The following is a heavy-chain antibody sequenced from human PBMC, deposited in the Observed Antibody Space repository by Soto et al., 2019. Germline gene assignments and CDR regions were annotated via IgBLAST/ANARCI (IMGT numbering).Heavy chain of an antibody. V-gene: IGHV3-66*01. CDR1: GFTVSSDY. J-gene: IGHJ4*02. CDR2: IYSGGST. D-gene: IGHD3-22*01. Sequence: EVQLVESGGGLVQPGGSLRLSCAASGFTVSSDYMSRVRQAPGKGLEWVSVIYSGGSTYYADSVKGRFTISRDNSKNTLYLQMNSLRAEDTAVYYCARGLTMIAFDYWGQGTLVTVSS. CDR3: ARGLTMIAFDY.